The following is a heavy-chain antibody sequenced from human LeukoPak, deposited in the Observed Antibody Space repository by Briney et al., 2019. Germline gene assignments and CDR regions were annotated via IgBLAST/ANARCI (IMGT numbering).Heavy chain of an antibody. D-gene: IGHD3-10*01. Sequence: PGRSLRLSCAASGFTFSSYALHWVRQAPGKGLEWVAVISHDGGNKYYADSVQGRFTISRDNSKNTLYLQMNSLRAEDTAVYYFARDSLYNYDSGSLYYYYMDVWGKGTTVTVSS. CDR2: ISHDGGNK. J-gene: IGHJ6*03. CDR1: GFTFSSYA. CDR3: ARDSLYNYDSGSLYYYYMDV. V-gene: IGHV3-30-3*01.